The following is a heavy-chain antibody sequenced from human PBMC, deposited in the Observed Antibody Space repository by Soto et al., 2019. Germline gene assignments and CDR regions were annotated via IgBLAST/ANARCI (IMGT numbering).Heavy chain of an antibody. CDR3: DSSGSRHFDY. V-gene: IGHV3-30-3*01. D-gene: IGHD3-22*01. CDR2: ISYDGSNK. CDR1: GFTFSSYA. Sequence: GGSLRLSCAASGFTFSSYAMHWVLQAPGKGPEWVAVISYDGSNKYYADSVKGRFTISRDNSKNTLYLQMNSLRAEDTAVYYYDSSGSRHFDYWGQGTLVTVSS. J-gene: IGHJ4*02.